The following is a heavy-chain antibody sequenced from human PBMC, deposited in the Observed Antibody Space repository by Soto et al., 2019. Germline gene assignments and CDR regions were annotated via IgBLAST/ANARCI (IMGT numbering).Heavy chain of an antibody. CDR3: ARATTRELLDSYYYYGMDV. CDR2: INPSGGST. V-gene: IGHV1-46*01. D-gene: IGHD1-26*01. CDR1: GYTFTSYY. J-gene: IGHJ6*02. Sequence: GASVKVSCKASGYTFTSYYMHWVRQAPGQGLEWMGIINPSGGSTSYAQKFQGRVTMTRDTSTSTVYMELSSLRSEDTAVYYCARATTRELLDSYYYYGMDVWGQGTTVTVSS.